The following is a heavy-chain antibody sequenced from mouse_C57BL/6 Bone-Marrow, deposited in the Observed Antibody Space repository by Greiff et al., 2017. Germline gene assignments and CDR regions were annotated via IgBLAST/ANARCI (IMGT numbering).Heavy chain of an antibody. V-gene: IGHV1-15*01. CDR1: GYTFTDYE. D-gene: IGHD2-2*01. CDR3: PLWLRRCNYLDY. CDR2: IDPETGGT. J-gene: IGHJ2*01. Sequence: VQLQQSGAELARPGASVTLSCKASGYTFTDYEMHWVKQTPVHGLEWIGDIDPETGGTAYNQKFKGKAILTADKSSSTAYLALRSLTSEDSAVXYCPLWLRRCNYLDYWGQGTTLTVSS.